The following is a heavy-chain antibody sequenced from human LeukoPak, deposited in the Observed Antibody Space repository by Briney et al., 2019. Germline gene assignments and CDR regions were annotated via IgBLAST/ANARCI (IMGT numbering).Heavy chain of an antibody. CDR3: ARDGGRPSDWYFDL. J-gene: IGHJ2*01. Sequence: GGSLRLSCAASGFTFSSYAMHWVRQAPGKGLEWVAVISYDGSNKYYADSVKGRFTISRDNAKNSLYLQMNSLRAEDTAVYYCARDGGRPSDWYFDLWGRGTLVTVSS. V-gene: IGHV3-30-3*01. CDR1: GFTFSSYA. CDR2: ISYDGSNK. D-gene: IGHD3-16*01.